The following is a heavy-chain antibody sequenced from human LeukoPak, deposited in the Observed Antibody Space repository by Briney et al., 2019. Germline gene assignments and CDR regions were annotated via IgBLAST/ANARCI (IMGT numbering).Heavy chain of an antibody. D-gene: IGHD6-6*01. J-gene: IGHJ4*02. Sequence: PGGSLRLSCAASGFTLDDYAMHWVRPAPGKGLGWVSGISWNSGSIGYADSVKGRFTISRDNAKNSLYLQMNSLRAEDTALYYCAKDIAPYSSSGEFDYWGQGTLVTVSS. CDR2: ISWNSGSI. CDR3: AKDIAPYSSSGEFDY. V-gene: IGHV3-9*01. CDR1: GFTLDDYA.